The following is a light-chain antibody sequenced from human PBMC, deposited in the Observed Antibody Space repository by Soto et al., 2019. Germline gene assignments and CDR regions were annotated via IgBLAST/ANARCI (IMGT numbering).Light chain of an antibody. J-gene: IGKJ2*01. V-gene: IGKV3-20*01. CDR3: QKYDGSPYT. CDR1: QRLSSRY. CDR2: AAS. Sequence: EVVLTQSPVTLSLSPGERATLSCRASQRLSSRYLAWYQQKPGQAPRLLIYAASNRAAGIPDRFSGSGSGTDFTLTINRLEPEDLAVYYCQKYDGSPYTFGQGSKLGIK.